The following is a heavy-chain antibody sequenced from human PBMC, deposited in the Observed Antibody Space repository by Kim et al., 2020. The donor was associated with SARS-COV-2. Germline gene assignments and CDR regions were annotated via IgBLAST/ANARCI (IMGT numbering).Heavy chain of an antibody. J-gene: IGHJ4*02. CDR3: AKGQWLVRGGYFDY. CDR2: ISYDGSNK. Sequence: GGSLRLSCAASGSTFSSYGMHWVRKAPGKGLEWVAVISYDGSNKYYADSVKGRFTISRDNSKNTLYLQMNSLRAEDTAVYYCAKGQWLVRGGYFDYWGQG. V-gene: IGHV3-30*18. D-gene: IGHD6-19*01. CDR1: GSTFSSYG.